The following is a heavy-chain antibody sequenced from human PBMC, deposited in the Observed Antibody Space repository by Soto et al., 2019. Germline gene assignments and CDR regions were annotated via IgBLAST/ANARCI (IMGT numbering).Heavy chain of an antibody. V-gene: IGHV3-64D*06. Sequence: GGSLRLSCSASGFTFNKYGMHWVRQAPGTGLEYVSGISDTGGSAFHADSVKGRFTISRDNSKGTPFLQMSSLRAEDTAVYYCVKGSRGENYYYYNGVDVWGQGTTVTVS. CDR1: GFTFNKYG. J-gene: IGHJ6*02. CDR2: ISDTGGSA. CDR3: VKGSRGENYYYYNGVDV. D-gene: IGHD3-22*01.